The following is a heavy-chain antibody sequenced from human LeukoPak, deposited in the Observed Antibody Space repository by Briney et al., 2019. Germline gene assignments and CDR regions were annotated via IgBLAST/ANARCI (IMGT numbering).Heavy chain of an antibody. J-gene: IGHJ4*02. Sequence: SETLSLTCAVYGGSFSGYYWSWIRQPPGKGLEWIGEINHSGSTNYNPPLKSRVTISVDTSKNQFSLKLSSVTAADTAVYYCARETPGAGHFDYWGQGSLVTVSS. CDR2: INHSGST. CDR3: ARETPGAGHFDY. CDR1: GGSFSGYY. V-gene: IGHV4-34*01. D-gene: IGHD7-27*01.